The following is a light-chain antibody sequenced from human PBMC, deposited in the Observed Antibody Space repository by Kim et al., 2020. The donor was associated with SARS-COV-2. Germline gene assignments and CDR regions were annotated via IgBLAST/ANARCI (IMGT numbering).Light chain of an antibody. CDR1: QSVLYSSNNKNY. Sequence: ATINCRSSQSVLYSSNNKNYVAWYQQKPGQPPKLLIYWASTRESGVPDRFSGSGSGTDFTLTISSLQAEDVAIYYCQQYYNTLFTFGPGTKVDIK. V-gene: IGKV4-1*01. CDR3: QQYYNTLFT. J-gene: IGKJ3*01. CDR2: WAS.